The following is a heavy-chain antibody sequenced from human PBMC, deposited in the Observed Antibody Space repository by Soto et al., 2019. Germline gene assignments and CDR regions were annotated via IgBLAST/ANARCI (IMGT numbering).Heavy chain of an antibody. CDR2: IYPGDSDT. CDR3: ARQAYDFWSGYATPYYYYGMDV. V-gene: IGHV5-51*01. D-gene: IGHD3-3*01. Sequence: GESLKISCKGSGYSFTSYWIGWVRQMPGKGLEWMGIIYPGDSDTRYSPSFQGQVTISADKSISTAYLQWSSLKASDTAMYYCARQAYDFWSGYATPYYYYGMDVWGQGTTVTVSS. J-gene: IGHJ6*02. CDR1: GYSFTSYW.